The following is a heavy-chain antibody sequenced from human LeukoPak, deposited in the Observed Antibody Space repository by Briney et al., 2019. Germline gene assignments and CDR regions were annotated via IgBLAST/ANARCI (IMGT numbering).Heavy chain of an antibody. CDR3: AREEQLVVVSYFDY. CDR2: IYTSGST. D-gene: IGHD6-6*01. V-gene: IGHV4-4*07. CDR1: GGSISSYY. J-gene: IGHJ4*02. Sequence: PSETLSLTCTVSGGSISSYYWSWIRQPAGKGLEWIGRIYTSGSTNYNPSLKSRVTMSVDTSKNQFSLKLSSVTAADTAVYYCAREEQLVVVSYFDYWGQGTLVTVSS.